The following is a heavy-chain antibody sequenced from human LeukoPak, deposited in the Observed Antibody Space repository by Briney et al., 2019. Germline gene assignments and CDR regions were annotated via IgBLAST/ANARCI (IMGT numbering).Heavy chain of an antibody. V-gene: IGHV6-1*01. CDR1: GDSVSSNSAA. J-gene: IGHJ5*02. CDR3: ARDRPPPYYDFWSGSQNWFDP. Sequence: SQTLSLTCAISGDSVSSNSAAWNWIRQSPSRGLEWLGRTYYRSKWYNDYAVSVKSRITINPDTSKNQFSLQLNSVTPEDTAVYYCARDRPPPYYDFWSGSQNWFDPWGQGTLVTVSS. CDR2: TYYRSKWYN. D-gene: IGHD3-3*01.